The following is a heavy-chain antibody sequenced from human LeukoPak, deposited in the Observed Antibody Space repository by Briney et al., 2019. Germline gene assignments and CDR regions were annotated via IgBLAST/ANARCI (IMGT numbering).Heavy chain of an antibody. CDR2: ISAYNGNT. D-gene: IGHD2-15*01. CDR1: GYTFTSYG. CDR3: ARYIVVVVAATPASDYYYGMDV. V-gene: IGHV1-18*01. Sequence: ASVKVSCKASGYTFTSYGISGVRQAPGQGLEWMGWISAYNGNTNYAQKLQGRVTMTTDTSTSTAYMELRSLRSDDTAVHYCARYIVVVVAATPASDYYYGMDVWGQGTTVTVSS. J-gene: IGHJ6*02.